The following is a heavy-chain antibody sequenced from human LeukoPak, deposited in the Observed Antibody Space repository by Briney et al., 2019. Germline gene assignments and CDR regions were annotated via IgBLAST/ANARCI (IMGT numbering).Heavy chain of an antibody. J-gene: IGHJ5*02. CDR3: ARELNGAFDP. CDR1: GFTFSDYY. CDR2: MSTSDSPI. V-gene: IGHV3-11*04. Sequence: GGSPRLSCAASGFTFSDYYVSWIRQAPGKGLEWVSYMSTSDSPIYYTDSVKGRFTISRDNAKNSLYLQMNSLRASDTAVYYCARELNGAFDPWGQGTLVTVSS. D-gene: IGHD1-1*01.